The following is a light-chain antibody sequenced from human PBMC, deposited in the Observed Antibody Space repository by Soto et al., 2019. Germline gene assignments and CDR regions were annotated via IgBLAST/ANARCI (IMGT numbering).Light chain of an antibody. CDR2: WAS. Sequence: DIVMTQSPDSLAVSLGERATINCKSSQNILYTSNNKNYLAWYQQRPGQPPKLLIYWASTRESGVPDRFRGSGSGTDFSLTISSLQAGDVAVYYCQQYYGSPPTFGQGTKVEIK. J-gene: IGKJ1*01. CDR3: QQYYGSPPT. V-gene: IGKV4-1*01. CDR1: QNILYTSNNKNY.